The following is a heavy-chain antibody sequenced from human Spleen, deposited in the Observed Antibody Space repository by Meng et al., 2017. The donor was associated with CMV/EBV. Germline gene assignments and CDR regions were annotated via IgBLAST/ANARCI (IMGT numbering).Heavy chain of an antibody. D-gene: IGHD2-2*02. V-gene: IGHV3-23*01. CDR3: AKALGYCSSTSCYKDYGMDV. Sequence: GESLKISCAASGFTFSSYAMSWVRQAPGKGLEWVSAITVSGATTYYADSVKGRFTISRDNSKNTLYLQMNSLRAEDTAVYYCAKALGYCSSTSCYKDYGMDVWGQGTTVTVSS. CDR2: ITVSGATT. CDR1: GFTFSSYA. J-gene: IGHJ6*02.